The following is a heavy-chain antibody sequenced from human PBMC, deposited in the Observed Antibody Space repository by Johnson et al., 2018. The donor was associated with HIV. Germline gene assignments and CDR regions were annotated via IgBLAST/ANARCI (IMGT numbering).Heavy chain of an antibody. Sequence: QVQLVESGGGVVQPGGSLRLSCAASGFTFSSYGMHWVRQAPGKGLEWVAFIRYDGSNKYYADSVKGRFTISRDNSKNTLYLQMNSLRAEDTAVYYCAKGGGGYCSSTSCYAFDIWGQGTMVTVSS. D-gene: IGHD2-2*01. CDR2: IRYDGSNK. CDR1: GFTFSSYG. CDR3: AKGGGGYCSSTSCYAFDI. V-gene: IGHV3-30*02. J-gene: IGHJ3*02.